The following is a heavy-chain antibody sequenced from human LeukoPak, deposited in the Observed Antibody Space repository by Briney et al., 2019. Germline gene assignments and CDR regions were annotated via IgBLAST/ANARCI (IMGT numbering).Heavy chain of an antibody. CDR1: GYTFTGYY. D-gene: IGHD3-9*01. CDR3: ARGPGYYKPIDY. V-gene: IGHV1-2*02. Sequence: ASVKVSCKASGYTFTGYYMHWVRQSPGQGLEWMGWINPNSGGTNYAQKFQGRVTMTRDTSISTAYMELSRLRSDDTAVYYCARGPGYYKPIDYWGQGTLVTVSS. CDR2: INPNSGGT. J-gene: IGHJ4*02.